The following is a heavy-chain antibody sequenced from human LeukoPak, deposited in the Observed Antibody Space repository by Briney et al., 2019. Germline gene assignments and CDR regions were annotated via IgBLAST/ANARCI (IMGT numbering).Heavy chain of an antibody. CDR2: IRYDGSNK. V-gene: IGHV3-30*02. D-gene: IGHD3-10*01. J-gene: IGHJ4*02. Sequence: PGGSLRLSCAASGFTFSSYGMHWVRQAPGKGLEWVAFIRYDGSNKYYADSVKGRFTISRDNSKNTLYLQMNSLRAEDTAVYYCAKDLRFGELLSASFDYWGQGTLVTVSS. CDR3: AKDLRFGELLSASFDY. CDR1: GFTFSSYG.